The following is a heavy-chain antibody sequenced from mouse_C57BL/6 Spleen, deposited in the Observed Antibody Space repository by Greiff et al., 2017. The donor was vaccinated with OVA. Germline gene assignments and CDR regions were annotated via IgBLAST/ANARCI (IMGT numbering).Heavy chain of an antibody. J-gene: IGHJ4*01. D-gene: IGHD4-1*01. V-gene: IGHV1-5*01. CDR3: TRAFWDGDYAMDY. Sequence: DVKLQESGTVLARPGASVKMSCKTSGYTFTSYWMHWVKQRPGQGLEWIGAIYPGNSDTSYNQKFKGKAKLTAVTSASTAYMELSSLTNEDSAVYYCTRAFWDGDYAMDYWGQGTSVTVSS. CDR1: GYTFTSYW. CDR2: IYPGNSDT.